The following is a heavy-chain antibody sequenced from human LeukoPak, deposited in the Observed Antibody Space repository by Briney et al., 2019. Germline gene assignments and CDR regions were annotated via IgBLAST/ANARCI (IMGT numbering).Heavy chain of an antibody. V-gene: IGHV5-51*01. CDR2: IYAGTVGT. D-gene: IGHD6-13*01. J-gene: IGHJ4*02. Sequence: GESLKISCKVSGYTFTSYWIGLMRQMPGKGLEWRGIIYAGTVGTTYSPSLPGPVTISADKSINTASLQWRTLPASATAMYYCARRDASSDWSYFDYWGQGTLVTVSS. CDR3: ARRDASSDWSYFDY. CDR1: GYTFTSYW.